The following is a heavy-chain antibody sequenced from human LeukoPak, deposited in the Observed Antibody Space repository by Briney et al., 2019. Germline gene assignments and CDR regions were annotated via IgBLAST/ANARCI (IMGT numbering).Heavy chain of an antibody. CDR3: ARVRYYYGSGSYYSLNWFDP. D-gene: IGHD3-10*01. J-gene: IGHJ5*02. Sequence: SETLSLTCAVYGGSFSGYYWSWIRQPPGKGLEWIGEINHSGSTNYNPSLKSRVTISVDTSKNQFSLKLSSVTAADTAVYYCARVRYYYGSGSYYSLNWFDPWGQGTLVTDSS. CDR2: INHSGST. CDR1: GGSFSGYY. V-gene: IGHV4-34*01.